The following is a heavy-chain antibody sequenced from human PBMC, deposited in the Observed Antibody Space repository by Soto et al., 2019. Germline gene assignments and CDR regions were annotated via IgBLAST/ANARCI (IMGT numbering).Heavy chain of an antibody. Sequence: GESLKISCKGSGYSFAGYWITWVRQKPGKGLEWMGRIDPSDSQTYYSPSFRGHVTISATKSITTVFLQWSSLKASDTAMYYCARRIAPARNYYYYYGMDVWGQGTTVTVSS. CDR1: GYSFAGYW. V-gene: IGHV5-10-1*01. D-gene: IGHD6-6*01. J-gene: IGHJ6*02. CDR2: IDPSDSQT. CDR3: ARRIAPARNYYYYYGMDV.